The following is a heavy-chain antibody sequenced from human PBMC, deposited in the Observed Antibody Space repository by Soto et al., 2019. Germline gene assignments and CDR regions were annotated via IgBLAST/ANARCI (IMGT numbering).Heavy chain of an antibody. CDR2: INPSGGST. D-gene: IGHD2-21*02. Sequence: ASVKVSCEASGYTFTSYYMHWVRQAPGQGLEWMGIINPSGGSTSYAQKFQGRVTMTRDTSTSTVYMELSSLRSEDTAVYYCASLVTAILFALQNDAIDIWAQRKMVPIS. CDR3: ASLVTAILFALQNDAIDI. CDR1: GYTFTSYY. J-gene: IGHJ3*02. V-gene: IGHV1-46*03.